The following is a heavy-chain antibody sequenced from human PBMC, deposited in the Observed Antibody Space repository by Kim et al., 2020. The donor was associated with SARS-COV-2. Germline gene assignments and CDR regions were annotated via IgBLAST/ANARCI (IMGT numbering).Heavy chain of an antibody. CDR2: INGRGVIT. Sequence: GGSLRLSCEASGFTFSTYAMTWVRQAPGKGLEWVSLINGRGVITNYADSVKGRFTVSRDNSKNTLFLQMNSLRAEDTAIYYCARCNYHSSGYSDFWGQGALVIVSA. CDR1: GFTFSTYA. D-gene: IGHD3-22*01. CDR3: ARCNYHSSGYSDF. J-gene: IGHJ4*02. V-gene: IGHV3-23*01.